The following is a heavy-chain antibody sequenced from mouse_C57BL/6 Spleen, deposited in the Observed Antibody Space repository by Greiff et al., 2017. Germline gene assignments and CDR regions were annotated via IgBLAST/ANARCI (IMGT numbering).Heavy chain of an antibody. J-gene: IGHJ2*01. CDR3: ARSGDGFPFDY. Sequence: VQLQQSGPELVKPGASVKISCKASGYTFTDYYMNWVKQSHGKSLEWIGDINPNNGGTSYNQKFKGKATLTVDKSSSTAYMERRSLTSEDSAVYYCARSGDGFPFDYWGQGTTLTVSS. D-gene: IGHD2-3*01. CDR2: INPNNGGT. V-gene: IGHV1-26*01. CDR1: GYTFTDYY.